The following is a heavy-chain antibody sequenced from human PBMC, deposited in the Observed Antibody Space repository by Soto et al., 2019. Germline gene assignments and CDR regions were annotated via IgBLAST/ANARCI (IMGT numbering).Heavy chain of an antibody. CDR2: FIPVLGTA. J-gene: IGHJ4*02. Sequence: QVQLVQSGAEVKKPGSSVKVSCKASGGNFNYHAINWVRQAPGQRLEWMGGFIPVLGTANYAQNFQGRVTITADSSKTIAYMELTGLQSEDTAVYYCARGSFGGGHYANFDHWGQGTLVTVSS. D-gene: IGHD3-16*01. CDR1: GGNFNYHA. CDR3: ARGSFGGGHYANFDH. V-gene: IGHV1-69*01.